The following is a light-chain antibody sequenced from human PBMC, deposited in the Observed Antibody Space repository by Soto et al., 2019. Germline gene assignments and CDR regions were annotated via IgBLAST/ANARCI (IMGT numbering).Light chain of an antibody. V-gene: IGKV3-20*01. CDR2: GAS. CDR1: QSVSGSD. J-gene: IGKJ5*01. CDR3: QQSETYPLT. Sequence: EVVLTQSPGTLSLSPGEIATLSFSASQSVSGSDLAWYQQKPGQAPRLLIYGASTRATDVPDRFSGSGSGADFTLTISRLEPGDFATYYCQQSETYPLTFGQGTRLEI.